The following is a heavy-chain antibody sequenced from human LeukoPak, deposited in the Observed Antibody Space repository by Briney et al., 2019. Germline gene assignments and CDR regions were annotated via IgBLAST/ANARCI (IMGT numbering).Heavy chain of an antibody. V-gene: IGHV3-20*04. CDR1: GFTFDDYG. D-gene: IGHD6-13*01. Sequence: RSGGSLRLSCAASGFTFDDYGMSWVRQAPGKGLEWVSGINWNGGSTGYADSVKGRFTISRDNARNSLYLQMNSLRAEDTAVYYCARDRGGSSSWPSPFDYWGQGTLVTVSS. CDR2: INWNGGST. J-gene: IGHJ4*02. CDR3: ARDRGGSSSWPSPFDY.